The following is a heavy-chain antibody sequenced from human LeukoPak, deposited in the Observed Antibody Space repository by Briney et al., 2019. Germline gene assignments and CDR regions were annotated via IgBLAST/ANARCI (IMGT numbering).Heavy chain of an antibody. CDR1: GFTFNRFY. J-gene: IGHJ4*02. CDR2: ISSNGATT. D-gene: IGHD6-6*01. V-gene: IGHV3-64D*06. Sequence: GGPLRLSCSASGFTFNRFYLHWVRQAPGKGLEFVSHISSNGATTYYADSVKGRFTISRDNSKNTLYLQMSSLRADDTAVYYCVKDRSIAAPNNDFFDSWGQGALVTVSS. CDR3: VKDRSIAAPNNDFFDS.